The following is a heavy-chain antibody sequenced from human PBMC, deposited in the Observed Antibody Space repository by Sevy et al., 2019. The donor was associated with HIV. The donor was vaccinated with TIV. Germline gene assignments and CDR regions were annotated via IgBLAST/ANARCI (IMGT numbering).Heavy chain of an antibody. V-gene: IGHV1-69*13. Sequence: ASVKVSCKASGGTFSSYAISWVRQAPGQGLEWMGGIIPIFGTANYAQKFQGRVTITADESTSTAYMGLSSLRSEDTAVYYCARDYRSPRYYDSRRAYSGMDVWGQGTTVTVSS. CDR1: GGTFSSYA. CDR2: IIPIFGTA. D-gene: IGHD3-22*01. J-gene: IGHJ6*02. CDR3: ARDYRSPRYYDSRRAYSGMDV.